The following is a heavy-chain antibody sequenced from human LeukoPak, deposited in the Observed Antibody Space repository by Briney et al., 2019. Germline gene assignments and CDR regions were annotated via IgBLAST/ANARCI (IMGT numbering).Heavy chain of an antibody. CDR3: ARDFRYSSSQSLDY. V-gene: IGHV4-30-4*08. CDR2: IYYSGST. CDR1: GGSISSGDYY. D-gene: IGHD6-13*01. J-gene: IGHJ4*02. Sequence: ASQTLSLTCTVSGGSISSGDYYWSWIRQPPGKGLEWIGYIYYSGSTYYNPSLKSRVTISVDTSKNQFSLKLSSVTAADTAVYYCARDFRYSSSQSLDYWGQGTLVTVSS.